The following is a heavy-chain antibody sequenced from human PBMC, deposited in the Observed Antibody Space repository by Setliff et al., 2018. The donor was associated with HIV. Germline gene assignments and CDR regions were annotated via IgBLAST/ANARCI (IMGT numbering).Heavy chain of an antibody. J-gene: IGHJ3*02. CDR1: GGSISSRSYY. D-gene: IGHD3-9*01. Sequence: SETLSLTCTVSGGSISSRSYYWSWIRQPAGKGLEWIGQIYTSGSTNYNPSLKRRVTISVDTSKKQFSLKLSSVTAADTAVYFCARRQNYYDILNGRAFDALDIWGQGTKVTVSS. CDR2: IYTSGST. V-gene: IGHV4-61*09. CDR3: ARRQNYYDILNGRAFDALDI.